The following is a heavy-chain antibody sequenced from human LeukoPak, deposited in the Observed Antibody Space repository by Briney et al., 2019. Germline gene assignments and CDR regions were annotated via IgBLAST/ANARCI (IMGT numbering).Heavy chain of an antibody. V-gene: IGHV1-69*04. Sequence: GASVKVSCKASGGTFSSYVISWVRQAPGQGLEWMGRIIPILGIANYAQKFQGRVTITADKSTSTAYMELSSLRSEDTAVYYCARDHSSDATAAGTGFYWGQGTLVTVSS. CDR2: IIPILGIA. J-gene: IGHJ4*02. CDR1: GGTFSSYV. D-gene: IGHD6-13*01. CDR3: ARDHSSDATAAGTGFY.